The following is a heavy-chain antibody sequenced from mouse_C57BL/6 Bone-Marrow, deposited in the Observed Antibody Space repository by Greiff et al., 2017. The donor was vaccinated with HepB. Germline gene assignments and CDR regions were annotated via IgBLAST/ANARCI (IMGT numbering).Heavy chain of an antibody. CDR3: AREDYYGSSSYYYAMDY. D-gene: IGHD1-1*01. CDR2: IDPSDSYT. V-gene: IGHV1-50*01. CDR1: GYTFTSYW. Sequence: QVQLQQPGAELVKPGASVKLSCKASGYTFTSYWMQWVKQRPGQGLEWIGEIDPSDSYTNYNQKFKGKATLTEDTSSSTAYMQLSSLTSEDSAVYYCAREDYYGSSSYYYAMDYWGQGTSVTVSS. J-gene: IGHJ4*01.